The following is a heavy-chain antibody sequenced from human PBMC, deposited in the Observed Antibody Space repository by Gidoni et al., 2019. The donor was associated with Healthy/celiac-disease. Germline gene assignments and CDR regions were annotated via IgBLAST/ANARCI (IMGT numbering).Heavy chain of an antibody. Sequence: EVQLGESGGGLVKTGGSHRLSWAASGFALSNAWMSWVRQAPGNGLGWVGRMKSKTDGGTTDYAAPVKGRFTISRDDSKNTLYLQMNSLKTEDTAVYYCTTPSQGGYYYYYYGMDVWGQGTTVTVSS. CDR1: GFALSNAW. D-gene: IGHD3-16*01. CDR2: MKSKTDGGTT. J-gene: IGHJ6*02. CDR3: TTPSQGGYYYYYYGMDV. V-gene: IGHV3-15*01.